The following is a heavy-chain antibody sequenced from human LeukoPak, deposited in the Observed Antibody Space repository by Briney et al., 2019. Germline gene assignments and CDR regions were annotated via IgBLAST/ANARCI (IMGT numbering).Heavy chain of an antibody. J-gene: IGHJ6*03. Sequence: PGGSLRLSCAASGFSFSNYGFHWVRQAPGKGLEWVALIWYAGNEKYYADSVKGRFTISKDNSKNTLFLQMNSLRAEDTAVYYCARYFDYYYMDVWGKGTTVTVSS. CDR2: IWYAGNEK. CDR3: ARYFDYYYMDV. CDR1: GFSFSNYG. V-gene: IGHV3-33*01. D-gene: IGHD2/OR15-2a*01.